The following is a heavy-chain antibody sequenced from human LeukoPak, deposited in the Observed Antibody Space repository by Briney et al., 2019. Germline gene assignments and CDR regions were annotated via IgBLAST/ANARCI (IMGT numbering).Heavy chain of an antibody. D-gene: IGHD1-14*01. Sequence: PSETLSLTCTVSGGSISSGDYYWSWIRQPPGKGLEWIGYIYYSGSTDYNPSLKSRVTISVDTSKNQFSLKLSSVTAADTAVYYCAREHANPEVGMDVWGQGTTVTVSS. CDR1: GGSISSGDYY. J-gene: IGHJ6*02. CDR3: AREHANPEVGMDV. V-gene: IGHV4-61*08. CDR2: IYYSGST.